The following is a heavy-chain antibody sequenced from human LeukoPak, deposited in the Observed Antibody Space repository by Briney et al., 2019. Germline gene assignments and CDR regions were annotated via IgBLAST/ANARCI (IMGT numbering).Heavy chain of an antibody. Sequence: GGSLRLSCAASGFTFSTYGMHWVRQAPGKGLEWVAVIWYDGSNEYYEDSVKGRFTISRDNSKNTLYLQMNSLRAEDTAVYYCARGPAYYDSSGYFSDYWGQGTLVTVFS. V-gene: IGHV3-33*01. D-gene: IGHD3-22*01. CDR1: GFTFSTYG. CDR2: IWYDGSNE. CDR3: ARGPAYYDSSGYFSDY. J-gene: IGHJ4*02.